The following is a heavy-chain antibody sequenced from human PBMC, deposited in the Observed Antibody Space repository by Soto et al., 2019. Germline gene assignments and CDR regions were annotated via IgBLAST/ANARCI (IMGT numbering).Heavy chain of an antibody. J-gene: IGHJ6*02. CDR3: ARGRGAARHPGYYYYYGMDV. D-gene: IGHD6-6*01. CDR1: GYTFTSYG. V-gene: IGHV1-18*01. Sequence: QVQLVQSGAEVKKPGASVKVSCKASGYTFTSYGISWVRQAPGQGREWMGWISAYNGNTNYAQKLQGRVTMTTDTSTSTAYMELRSLRSDDTAVYYCARGRGAARHPGYYYYYGMDVWGQGTTVTVSS. CDR2: ISAYNGNT.